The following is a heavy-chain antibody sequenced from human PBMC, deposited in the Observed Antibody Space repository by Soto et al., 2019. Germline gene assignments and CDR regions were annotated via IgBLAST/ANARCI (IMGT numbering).Heavy chain of an antibody. CDR1: GGSISSGDYY. V-gene: IGHV4-30-4*01. CDR2: IYYSGST. D-gene: IGHD2-15*01. J-gene: IGHJ6*02. Sequence: SETLSLTCTVSGGSISSGDYYWSWIRQPPGKGLEWIGYIYYSGSTYYNPSLKSRVTISVDTSKNQFSLKLSSVTAADTAVYYCARRSQIYCSGGSCPDRNYYYGMDVWGQGTTVTVSS. CDR3: ARRSQIYCSGGSCPDRNYYYGMDV.